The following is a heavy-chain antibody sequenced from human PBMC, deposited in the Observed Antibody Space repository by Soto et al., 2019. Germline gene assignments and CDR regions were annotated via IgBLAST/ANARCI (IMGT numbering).Heavy chain of an antibody. V-gene: IGHV3-49*04. Sequence: SLRLSCTASGFTFGDYAMSWVRQAPGKGLEWVGFTRSKAYGGTTEYAASVKGRFTISRDDSKSIAYLQMNSLKTEDTAVYYCTRASDYGDSLYYFDYWGQGALVTVSS. CDR3: TRASDYGDSLYYFDY. CDR2: TRSKAYGGTT. CDR1: GFTFGDYA. J-gene: IGHJ4*02. D-gene: IGHD4-17*01.